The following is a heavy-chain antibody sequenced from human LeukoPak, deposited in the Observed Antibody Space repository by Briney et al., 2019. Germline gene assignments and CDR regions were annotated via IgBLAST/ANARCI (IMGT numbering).Heavy chain of an antibody. CDR1: DGSISSYY. V-gene: IGHV4-59*01. D-gene: IGHD2-2*01. Sequence: PSETLSLTCTVSDGSISSYYWSWIRQPPGKRLEWIGYIYYNGSSNYNPSLKSRVTISVDTSNNQFSLRLSSVTAADTAIYYCARVMPRPYYFDYWGQGTLVTVSS. J-gene: IGHJ4*02. CDR2: IYYNGSS. CDR3: ARVMPRPYYFDY.